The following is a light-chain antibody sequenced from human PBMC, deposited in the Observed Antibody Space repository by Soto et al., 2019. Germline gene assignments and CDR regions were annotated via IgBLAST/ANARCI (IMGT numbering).Light chain of an antibody. J-gene: IGLJ1*01. CDR1: NSDVAAYNF. CDR3: ISYTRGSTHV. V-gene: IGLV2-14*03. Sequence: QSVLTQPASESGSPGESITISCTGTNSDVAAYNFVSWYQQHPGKVPNLLIFDVSRRPSGVSDRFSGSKSGNTASLTISGLQSEDEGDYYCISYTRGSTHVFGSGTKLTVL. CDR2: DVS.